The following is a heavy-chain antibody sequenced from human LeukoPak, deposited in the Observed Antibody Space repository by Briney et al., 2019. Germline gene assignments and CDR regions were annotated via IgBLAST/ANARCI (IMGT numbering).Heavy chain of an antibody. CDR2: INHSGST. D-gene: IGHD7-27*01. CDR3: ARGRNWGSRTRKAVYYFDY. CDR1: GGSFSGYY. Sequence: NPSETLSLTCAVYGGSFSGYYWSWIRQPPGKGLEWIGEINHSGSTNYNPSLKSRVTISVDTSKNQFSLKLSSVTAADTAVYYCARGRNWGSRTRKAVYYFDYWGQGTLVTVS. J-gene: IGHJ4*02. V-gene: IGHV4-34*01.